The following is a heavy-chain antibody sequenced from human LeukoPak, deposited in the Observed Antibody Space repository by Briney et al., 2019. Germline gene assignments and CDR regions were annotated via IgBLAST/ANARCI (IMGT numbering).Heavy chain of an antibody. CDR3: AKDLAVEYSSSVHLFDP. CDR2: ISYDGSNK. CDR1: GFAFNTYA. V-gene: IGHV3-30*18. J-gene: IGHJ5*02. Sequence: GGSLRLSCAASGFAFNTYAMHWVRQAPGKGLEWVAVISYDGSNKYYPDSLKGRFTISRDNSKNTLYLQMNSLRAEDTAVYYCAKDLAVEYSSSVHLFDPWGQGTLVTVSS. D-gene: IGHD6-6*01.